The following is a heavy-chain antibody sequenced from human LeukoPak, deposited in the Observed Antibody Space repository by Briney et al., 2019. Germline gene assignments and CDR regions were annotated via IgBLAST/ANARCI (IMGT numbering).Heavy chain of an antibody. Sequence: ASVKVSCKASGYTFTSYDINWVRQATGQGLEWMGWMNPNSGNTGYAQKFQGRVTITADESTSTAYMELSSLRSEDTAVYYCATGQGEYCTNGVCPRFDYWGQGTLVTVSS. CDR1: GYTFTSYD. CDR2: MNPNSGNT. V-gene: IGHV1-8*03. D-gene: IGHD2-8*01. CDR3: ATGQGEYCTNGVCPRFDY. J-gene: IGHJ4*02.